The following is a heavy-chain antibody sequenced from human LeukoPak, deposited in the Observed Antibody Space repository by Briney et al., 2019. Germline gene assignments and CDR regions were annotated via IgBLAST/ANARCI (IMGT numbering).Heavy chain of an antibody. V-gene: IGHV3-23*01. Sequence: GGSLRLSCAASGFTFDDYAMHWVRQAPGKGLEWVSAISGSGGSTYYADSVKGRFTISRDNSKNTLYLQMNSLRAEDTAVYYCAELGITMIGDVWGKGTTVTVSS. CDR1: GFTFDDYA. D-gene: IGHD3-10*02. J-gene: IGHJ6*04. CDR2: ISGSGGST. CDR3: AELGITMIGDV.